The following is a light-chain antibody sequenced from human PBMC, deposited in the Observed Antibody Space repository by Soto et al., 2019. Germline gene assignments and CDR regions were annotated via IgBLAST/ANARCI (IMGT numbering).Light chain of an antibody. Sequence: EVVLPQSPVSRSLSQWDRXPFSCRSSQILTNGPLAWYRQRPGQAPKLLIYGASTRAPGIPERFSGSGSGTDFSLTIIRLEPEDFAVYYCQQYGSSPPFTFGPGTKVDIK. V-gene: IGKV3-20*01. CDR1: QILTNGP. J-gene: IGKJ3*01. CDR2: GAS. CDR3: QQYGSSPPFT.